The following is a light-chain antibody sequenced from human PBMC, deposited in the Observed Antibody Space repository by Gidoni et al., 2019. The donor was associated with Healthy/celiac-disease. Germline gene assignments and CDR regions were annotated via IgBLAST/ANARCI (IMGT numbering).Light chain of an antibody. J-gene: IGKJ2*01. CDR2: KAS. V-gene: IGKV1-5*03. Sequence: DIQMTQSPSTLSASVGDRVTITCRASQSISSWLAWYQQKPGKAPKLLIYKASSLESGVPSRFSGSGSGTEFTLTISSLQPDDFATYYCQQYNSYPSCGQGTKLEIK. CDR1: QSISSW. CDR3: QQYNSYPS.